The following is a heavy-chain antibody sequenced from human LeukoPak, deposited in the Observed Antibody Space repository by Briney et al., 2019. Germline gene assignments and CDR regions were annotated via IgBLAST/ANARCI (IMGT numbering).Heavy chain of an antibody. Sequence: ASVKVSCKASGYTFTGYYMHWVRQAPGQGLEWMGWINPNSGGTNYAQKFQGRVTMTRDTSISTAYTELSRLRSDDTAVYYCARDKADYYGSGSYYNSLDYWGQGTLVTVSS. V-gene: IGHV1-2*02. CDR2: INPNSGGT. J-gene: IGHJ4*02. CDR1: GYTFTGYY. CDR3: ARDKADYYGSGSYYNSLDY. D-gene: IGHD3-10*01.